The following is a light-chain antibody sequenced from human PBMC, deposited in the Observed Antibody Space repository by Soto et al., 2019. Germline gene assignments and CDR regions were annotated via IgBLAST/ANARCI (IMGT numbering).Light chain of an antibody. V-gene: IGLV2-14*01. CDR1: SSDVGGYNY. CDR3: SEYTTGNTLVV. Sequence: QSALTQPASVSGSPGQSITISCTGTSSDVGGYNYVSWYQQHPGRAPKLIIYEVSNRPSGVSNRFSGSKSGNTACLAIAGLQAAAEADYDCSEYTTGNTLVVFGGGTKLTVL. J-gene: IGLJ2*01. CDR2: EVS.